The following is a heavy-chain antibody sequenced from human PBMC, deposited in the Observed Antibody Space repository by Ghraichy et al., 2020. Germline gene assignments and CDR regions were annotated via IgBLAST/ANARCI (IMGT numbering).Heavy chain of an antibody. CDR1: GGSISSSSYY. V-gene: IGHV4-39*01. Sequence: SETLSLTCTVSGGSISSSSYYWGWIRQPPGKGLEWIGSIYYSGSTYYNPSLKSRVTISVDTSKNQFSLKLSSVTAADTAVYYCASGVGYCSGGSCYYGWFDPWGQGTLVTVSS. CDR3: ASGVGYCSGGSCYYGWFDP. CDR2: IYYSGST. J-gene: IGHJ5*02. D-gene: IGHD2-15*01.